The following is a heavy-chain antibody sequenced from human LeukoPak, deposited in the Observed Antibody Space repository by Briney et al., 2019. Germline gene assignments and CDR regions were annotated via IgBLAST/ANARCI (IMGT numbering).Heavy chain of an antibody. CDR1: GFTFSSHW. Sequence: GGSLRLSCAASGFTFSSHWIYWVRQAPGKGLVWVSRINSDGSTTSYADSVKGRFTVSRDNAKNMLYLQMNSLRAEDTAVYYCTRAQSGGSDYWGQGTLVTVSS. J-gene: IGHJ4*02. D-gene: IGHD3-16*01. CDR2: INSDGSTT. V-gene: IGHV3-74*01. CDR3: TRAQSGGSDY.